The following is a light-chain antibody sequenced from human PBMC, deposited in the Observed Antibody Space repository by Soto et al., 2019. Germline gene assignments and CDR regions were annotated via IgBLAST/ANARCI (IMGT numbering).Light chain of an antibody. V-gene: IGKV3-20*01. J-gene: IGKJ4*01. CDR2: GAS. CDR3: QQYGSSPLT. CDR1: QSVSSSY. Sequence: EIVLTQSPGTLSFSPGEGATLSCRASQSVSSSYLAWYQQIPGQAPRLLIYGASSRATGIPDRFSGSGSGTDFTLTINSLQPDDFAFYYCQQYGSSPLTFGGGTKVDI.